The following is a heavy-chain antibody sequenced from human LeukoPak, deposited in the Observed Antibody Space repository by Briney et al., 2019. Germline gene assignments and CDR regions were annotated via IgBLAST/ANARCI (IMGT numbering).Heavy chain of an antibody. CDR2: IYYSGST. V-gene: IGHV4-39*07. CDR3: ARFGGANFDY. Sequence: SETLSLTCTVSGGSISSSSYYWGWIRQPPGKGLEWIGSIYYSGSTYYNPSLKSRVTISVDTSKNQFSLKLSSVTAADTAVYYCARFGGANFDYWGQGTLVTVSS. CDR1: GGSISSSSYY. D-gene: IGHD2-21*01. J-gene: IGHJ4*02.